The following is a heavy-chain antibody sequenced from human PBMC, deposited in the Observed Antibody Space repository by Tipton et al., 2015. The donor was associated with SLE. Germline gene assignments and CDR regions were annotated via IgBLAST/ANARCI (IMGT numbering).Heavy chain of an antibody. D-gene: IGHD3-3*01. V-gene: IGHV3-66*01. CDR3: ATHDFWSGPEYFDL. Sequence: GSLRLSCTASGFTVSSNYMSWVRQAPGKGLEWVSVIYSGGSTYYADSVKGRFTISRDNSKNTLYLQMNSLRAEDTAVYYCATHDFWSGPEYFDLWGRGTLVTVSS. J-gene: IGHJ2*01. CDR2: IYSGGST. CDR1: GFTVSSNY.